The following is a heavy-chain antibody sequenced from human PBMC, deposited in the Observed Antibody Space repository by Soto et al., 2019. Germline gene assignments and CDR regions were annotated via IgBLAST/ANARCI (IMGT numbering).Heavy chain of an antibody. J-gene: IGHJ6*02. V-gene: IGHV3-13*01. D-gene: IGHD5-12*01. CDR2: IGTAGDT. Sequence: EVQLVESGGRLIHPGGSLRLSCAASGFTFSNYDMHWVRQPTGKGLEWVSSIGTAGDTYYPASVKGRFTVFRENAKNSLYLQMNSLRDEDTAVYYCARDLGFSGYVAFGMDVWGQGTTVTVSS. CDR1: GFTFSNYD. CDR3: ARDLGFSGYVAFGMDV.